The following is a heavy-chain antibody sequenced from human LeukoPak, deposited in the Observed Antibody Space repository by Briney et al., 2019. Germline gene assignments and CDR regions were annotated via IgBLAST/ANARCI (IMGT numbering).Heavy chain of an antibody. J-gene: IGHJ6*03. D-gene: IGHD3-10*01. CDR3: ARQGGSGSFYNPIYYYYYYMDV. V-gene: IGHV4-4*09. CDR2: IYTSGSA. CDR1: GGYINNSF. Sequence: SETLSLTCTVSGGYINNSFWSWIRQPPGKGLEWIGFIYTSGSAKYNPSLKSRVTISVDTSKNQFSLKLSSVTAADTAVYYCARQGGSGSFYNPIYYYYYYMDVWGKGTTVTVSS.